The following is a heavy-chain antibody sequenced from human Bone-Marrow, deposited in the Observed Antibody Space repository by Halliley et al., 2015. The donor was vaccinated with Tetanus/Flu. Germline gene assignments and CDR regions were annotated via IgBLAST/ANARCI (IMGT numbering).Heavy chain of an antibody. J-gene: IGHJ4*02. CDR1: GFTFSSYE. V-gene: IGHV3-48*03. CDR2: ISSSGTTI. CDR3: ATLDGTSSLGNDY. Sequence: SLRLSCAASGFTFSSYEMNWVRQAPGKGLEWVSYISSSGTTIYYADSVKGRFTISRDNAKNSLYLQMNSLRSEDTAVYYCATLDGTSSLGNDYWGQGTLVTVSS. D-gene: IGHD3-10*01.